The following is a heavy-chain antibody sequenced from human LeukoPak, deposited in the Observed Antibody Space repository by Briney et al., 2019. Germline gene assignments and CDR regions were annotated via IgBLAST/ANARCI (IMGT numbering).Heavy chain of an antibody. CDR1: GFTFSSYE. Sequence: GGSLRLSCAASGFTFSSYEMNWVRQAPGKGLEWVSYISSSSSNIHYAESVKGRFTISRDNAKNSVYLQMNSLRAEDTAVYYCERDPYCSIGSCYSDYWGQGTLVTVSS. D-gene: IGHD2-15*01. V-gene: IGHV3-48*03. CDR3: ERDPYCSIGSCYSDY. J-gene: IGHJ4*02. CDR2: ISSSSSNI.